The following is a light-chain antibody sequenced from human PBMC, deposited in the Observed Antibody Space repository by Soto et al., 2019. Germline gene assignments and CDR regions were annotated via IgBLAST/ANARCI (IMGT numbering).Light chain of an antibody. J-gene: IGLJ1*01. V-gene: IGLV2-11*01. CDR3: CSYAGNFIYV. CDR1: GSDVGAYDY. CDR2: DVR. Sequence: QSVLAQPRSASGSPGQSVTVSCTGTGSDVGAYDYVSWYQQHPGKAPKLIIYDVRKRPSGVPDRFSGSKSGNTASLTISGLQADDEADYYCCSYAGNFIYVFATGTKVTVL.